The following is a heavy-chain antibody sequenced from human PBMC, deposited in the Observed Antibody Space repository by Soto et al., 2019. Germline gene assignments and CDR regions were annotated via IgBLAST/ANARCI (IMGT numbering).Heavy chain of an antibody. Sequence: EVQLVESGGGLVQPGGSLRLSCAASGFTFSDHYMDWVRQAPGKGLEWVGRTRNKANSYTTEYAASVKGRFTISRDDSKNSLYLQMNSLKTEDTAVYYCARHSLVAAPGDAFDIWGQGTMVTVSS. D-gene: IGHD2-15*01. CDR3: ARHSLVAAPGDAFDI. V-gene: IGHV3-72*01. CDR2: TRNKANSYTT. J-gene: IGHJ3*02. CDR1: GFTFSDHY.